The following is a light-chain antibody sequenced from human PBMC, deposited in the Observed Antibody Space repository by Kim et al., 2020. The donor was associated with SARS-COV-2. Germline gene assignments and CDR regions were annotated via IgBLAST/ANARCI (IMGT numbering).Light chain of an antibody. CDR3: QQSYSTPWT. J-gene: IGKJ1*01. Sequence: ASVGDRVTVTCRASQSISSYLNWYQQKPGKAPKLLIYAASSLQSGVPSRVSGSGSGTDFTLTISSLQPEDFATYYCQQSYSTPWTFGQGTKVEIK. V-gene: IGKV1-39*01. CDR2: AAS. CDR1: QSISSY.